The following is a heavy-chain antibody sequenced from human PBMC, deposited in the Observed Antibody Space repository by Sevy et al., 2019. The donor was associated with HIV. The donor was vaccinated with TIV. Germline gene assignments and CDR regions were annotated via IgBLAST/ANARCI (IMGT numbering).Heavy chain of an antibody. CDR1: GYTLAKFS. D-gene: IGHD3-22*01. Sequence: ASVKVSCKVSGYTLAKFSMHWVRQAPGKGPEWLGTFDPEDGDPEDGETVYAQKFQDRVIMTDDISTDTAYMELSSLTSEDTAVYYCATTKDYYDSSGYPFDDWGQGTLVTVSS. CDR3: ATTKDYYDSSGYPFDD. V-gene: IGHV1-24*01. CDR2: FDPEDGDPEDGET. J-gene: IGHJ4*02.